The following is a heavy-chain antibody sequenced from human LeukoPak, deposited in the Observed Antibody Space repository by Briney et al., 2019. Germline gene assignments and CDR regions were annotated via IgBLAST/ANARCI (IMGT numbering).Heavy chain of an antibody. V-gene: IGHV4-39*07. CDR3: ARDTSSGWYYFDY. CDR2: IYYSGNN. Sequence: SETLSLTCTVSGGSISSSNYYWTWIRQPPGKGLEWIGTIYYSGNNYHNPSLKSRVTISVDTSKNQLSLKLSSVTAADTAVYYCARDTSSGWYYFDYWGQGTLVTVSS. CDR1: GGSISSSNYY. D-gene: IGHD6-19*01. J-gene: IGHJ4*02.